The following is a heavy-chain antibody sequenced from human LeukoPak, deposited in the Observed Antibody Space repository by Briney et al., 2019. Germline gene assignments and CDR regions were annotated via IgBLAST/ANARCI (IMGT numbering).Heavy chain of an antibody. CDR3: ARAADYDDSSGYYPLDY. Sequence: SETLSLTCAVYGGSFSGYYWSWLRQPPGKGLEWIGEINHSGSTNYNPSLKSRVTISVDTSKNQFSLKLSSVTAADTAVYYCARAADYDDSSGYYPLDYWGQGTLVTVSS. V-gene: IGHV4-34*01. CDR1: GGSFSGYY. D-gene: IGHD3-22*01. J-gene: IGHJ4*02. CDR2: INHSGST.